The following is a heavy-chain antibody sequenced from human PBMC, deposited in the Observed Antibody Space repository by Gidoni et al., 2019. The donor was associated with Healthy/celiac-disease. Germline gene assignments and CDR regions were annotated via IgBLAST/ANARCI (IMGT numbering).Heavy chain of an antibody. CDR1: GYTFTGYY. V-gene: IGHV1-2*02. Sequence: QVQLVQSGAEVQKPGASLKVSCKASGYTFTGYYMHWVRQAPGQGLEWLGWINPNRGGTNYAQKFQGRVIMTRDTSISTAYMERSRLRSDDTAVYYCALRYGGATSYYFDYWGQGTLVTVSS. CDR2: INPNRGGT. J-gene: IGHJ4*02. D-gene: IGHD1-26*01. CDR3: ALRYGGATSYYFDY.